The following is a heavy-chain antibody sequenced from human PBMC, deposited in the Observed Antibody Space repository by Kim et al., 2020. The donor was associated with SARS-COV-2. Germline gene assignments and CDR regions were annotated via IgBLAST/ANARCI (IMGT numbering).Heavy chain of an antibody. CDR1: GYSFTSYW. D-gene: IGHD6-13*01. J-gene: IGHJ4*02. V-gene: IGHV5-51*01. Sequence: GESLKISCKGSGYSFTSYWIGWVRQMPGKGLEWMGIIYPGDSDTRYSPSFQGQVTISADKSISTAYLQWSSLKASDTAMYYCARGDREGIAAAWNFDYWGQGTLVTVSS. CDR2: IYPGDSDT. CDR3: ARGDREGIAAAWNFDY.